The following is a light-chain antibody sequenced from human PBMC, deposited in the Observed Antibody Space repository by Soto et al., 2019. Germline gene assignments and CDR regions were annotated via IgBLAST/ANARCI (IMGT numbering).Light chain of an antibody. J-gene: IGLJ3*02. CDR3: SSYTSISTRV. CDR1: SSDVGSYNY. CDR2: KVS. V-gene: IGLV2-14*01. Sequence: QSALTQPASVSGSPGQSITISCTGTSSDVGSYNYVSRYQQHPGKAPELMIYKVSNRPSGVSNRFSGSKSGNTAPLTISGLQAEDEANYSCSSYTSISTRVFGGGTKLTVL.